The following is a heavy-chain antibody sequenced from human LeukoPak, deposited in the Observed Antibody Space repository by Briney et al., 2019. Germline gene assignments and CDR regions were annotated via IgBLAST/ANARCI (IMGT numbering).Heavy chain of an antibody. CDR3: ARDCRISAPGTRIYYYYGMDV. Sequence: SETLSLTCTVSGGSISSYYWSWIRQPPGKGLEWIGYIYYRGSTNYNPSLKSRVTISVDTSKNQFSLKLSSVTAADTAVYYCARDCRISAPGTRIYYYYGMDVWGQGTTVTVSS. D-gene: IGHD6-13*01. CDR1: GGSISSYY. J-gene: IGHJ6*02. V-gene: IGHV4-59*01. CDR2: IYYRGST.